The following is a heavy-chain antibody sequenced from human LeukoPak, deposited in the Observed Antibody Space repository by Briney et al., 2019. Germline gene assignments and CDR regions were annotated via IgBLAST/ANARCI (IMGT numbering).Heavy chain of an antibody. D-gene: IGHD2-15*01. J-gene: IGHJ6*02. Sequence: SETLSLTCAVYGGSFSGYYWSWIRQPPGKGLEWIGEINHSGSTNYNPPLKGRVTISVDTSKNQFSLKLSSVTAADTAVYYCARGRKVYCSGGSCYSWYSRGMDVWGQGTTVTVSS. CDR2: INHSGST. CDR1: GGSFSGYY. CDR3: ARGRKVYCSGGSCYSWYSRGMDV. V-gene: IGHV4-34*01.